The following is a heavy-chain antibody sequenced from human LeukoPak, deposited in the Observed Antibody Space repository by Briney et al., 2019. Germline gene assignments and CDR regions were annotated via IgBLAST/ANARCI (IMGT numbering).Heavy chain of an antibody. D-gene: IGHD5-12*01. J-gene: IGHJ4*01. CDR1: GYSFTSYW. V-gene: IGHV5-51*01. CDR3: ARRYINSRYFDY. CDR2: IYPGDSAT. Sequence: GESLKISCKGSGYSFTSYWIGWVRQMPGKGLEWMGIIYPGDSATRYSSSIEGQVTISADESISTAYVQWSSLKASDTAIYYCARRYINSRYFDYWGQGTLVTVSS.